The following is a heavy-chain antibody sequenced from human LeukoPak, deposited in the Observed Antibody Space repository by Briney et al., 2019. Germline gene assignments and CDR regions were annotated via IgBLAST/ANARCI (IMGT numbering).Heavy chain of an antibody. CDR3: ARGTGEVTAGYY. Sequence: PGGSLRLSCAASGFTVRSFYMSWLRQAPGKGLEWVSVIYNDGRTFYADSVKGRFTISRDDSKNTLSLQMNSLRADDTAVYYCARGTGEVTAGYYWGQGTLVTVSS. J-gene: IGHJ4*02. V-gene: IGHV3-53*01. CDR1: GFTVRSFY. D-gene: IGHD2-21*02. CDR2: IYNDGRT.